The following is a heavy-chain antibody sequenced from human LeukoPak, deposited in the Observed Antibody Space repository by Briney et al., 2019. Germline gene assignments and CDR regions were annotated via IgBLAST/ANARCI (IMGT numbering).Heavy chain of an antibody. CDR3: ARRYCSSTSCTLDY. V-gene: IGHV3-48*03. D-gene: IGHD2-2*01. J-gene: IGHJ4*02. Sequence: QPGGSLRLSCTASGFTFSSYEMNWVRQAPGKGLEWVSYISSGTTTIYYADSVKGRFPISRDNAKNSLYLQMNSLRAEDTAVYYCARRYCSSTSCTLDYWGQGTLVTVSS. CDR2: ISSGTTTI. CDR1: GFTFSSYE.